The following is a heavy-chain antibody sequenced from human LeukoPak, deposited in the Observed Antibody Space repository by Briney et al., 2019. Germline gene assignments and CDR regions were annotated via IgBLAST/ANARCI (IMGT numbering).Heavy chain of an antibody. V-gene: IGHV1-18*01. CDR3: ARDSLYYYDSSGYRPYQYYFDY. J-gene: IGHJ4*02. Sequence: GASVKVSCKASGYTFSSYAMHWVRQAPGQGLEWMGWISAYNGNTNYAQKLQGRVTMTTDTSTSTAYMELRSLRSDDTAVYYCARDSLYYYDSSGYRPYQYYFDYWGQGTLVTVSS. CDR2: ISAYNGNT. CDR1: GYTFSSYA. D-gene: IGHD3-22*01.